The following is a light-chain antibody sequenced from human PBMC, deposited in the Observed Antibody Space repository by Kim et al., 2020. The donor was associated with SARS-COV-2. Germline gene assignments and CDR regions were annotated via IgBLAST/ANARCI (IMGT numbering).Light chain of an antibody. CDR1: RSNIGRNT. CDR2: YNN. Sequence: GQRVTISCAGIRSNIGRNTVNWYQQFPGTAPKLLIYYNNQRPSGVPDRFSGSKSGTSASLAISGLQSDDESDYYCAAWDDSLDGLVFGGGTKLTVL. J-gene: IGLJ2*01. CDR3: AAWDDSLDGLV. V-gene: IGLV1-44*01.